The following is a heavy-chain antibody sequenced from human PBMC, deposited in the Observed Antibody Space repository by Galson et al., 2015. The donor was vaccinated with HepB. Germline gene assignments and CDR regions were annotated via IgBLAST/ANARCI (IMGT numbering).Heavy chain of an antibody. J-gene: IGHJ4*02. CDR1: GFIFTNYW. D-gene: IGHD2-15*01. CDR3: VRIVGIAQGGPLDY. CDR2: LNSDGTNT. V-gene: IGHV3-74*01. Sequence: SLRLSCAASGFIFTNYWMHWVRQAPGKGLVWVSRLNSDGTNTNYADSVKGRFTISRDNAKNTLYLQMNSLRVEDTAVYYCVRIVGIAQGGPLDYWGQGVLVIVSS.